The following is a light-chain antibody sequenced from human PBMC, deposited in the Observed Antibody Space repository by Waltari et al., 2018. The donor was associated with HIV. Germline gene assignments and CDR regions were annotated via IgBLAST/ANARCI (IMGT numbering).Light chain of an antibody. CDR2: DDG. V-gene: IGLV3-21*03. Sequence: SYVLTQPPSVSVAPGKTARITCGGKNIGSKSVHWYQQWPGQAPVLVIYDDGDRASGIPERFSGSNSGNTATLTISRVEAGDEADYYCQVWDSSSDHYVFGTGTKVTVL. J-gene: IGLJ1*01. CDR3: QVWDSSSDHYV. CDR1: NIGSKS.